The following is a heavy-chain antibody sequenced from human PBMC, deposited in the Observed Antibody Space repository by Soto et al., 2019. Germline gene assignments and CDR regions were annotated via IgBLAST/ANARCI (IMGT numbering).Heavy chain of an antibody. V-gene: IGHV3-48*01. J-gene: IGHJ2*01. Sequence: EVQLVESGGGLVQPGGSLRLSCAASGFSLYNYAMDWVRQAPGQGLEWVSYISLSSANIHYADSVRGRFTVSRDNAKNSPYLQMYSLRAEDTVVYYCVRYPSRGNEWARYVDLWCRGTLVTVSS. CDR1: GFSLYNYA. D-gene: IGHD1-1*01. CDR3: VRYPSRGNEWARYVDL. CDR2: ISLSSANI.